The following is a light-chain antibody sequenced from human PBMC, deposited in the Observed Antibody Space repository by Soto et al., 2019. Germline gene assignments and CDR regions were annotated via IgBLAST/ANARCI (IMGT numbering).Light chain of an antibody. CDR2: DGS. V-gene: IGKV1-5*01. J-gene: IGKJ1*01. CDR1: QRIGTW. CDR3: QQLNGSSSWT. Sequence: VQLSQSPSNLPTSIGSRITITCRGSQRIGTWVAGYQQKPGEAPKCLIYDGSTLNSAGTSGFCGSGSGTEFTLTISSLQYEEVAVYYYQQLNGSSSWTVGQGTKVDI.